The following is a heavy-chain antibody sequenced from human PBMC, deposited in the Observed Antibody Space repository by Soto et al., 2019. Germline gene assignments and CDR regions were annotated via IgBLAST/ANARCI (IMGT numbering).Heavy chain of an antibody. Sequence: VASVTISCKASAYTFPSHDMNWARQATGQGLGWMGWMNPNSGNTGYAQKFQGRVTMTRNTSISTAYMERSSRRSEDTAVYYCTRVANWNPNWFDPWGQGTLVTVSS. D-gene: IGHD1-20*01. V-gene: IGHV1-8*01. CDR1: AYTFPSHD. CDR2: MNPNSGNT. J-gene: IGHJ5*02. CDR3: TRVANWNPNWFDP.